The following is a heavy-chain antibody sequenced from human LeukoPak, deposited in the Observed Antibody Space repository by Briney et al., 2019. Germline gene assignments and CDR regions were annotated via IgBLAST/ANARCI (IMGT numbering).Heavy chain of an antibody. V-gene: IGHV3-7*01. CDR1: GFTFSSYW. J-gene: IGHJ6*03. CDR2: IKQDGNEK. CDR3: ARDFRVGYCSSTSCYREDYYYYMDV. Sequence: GGSLRLSCAASGFTFSSYWMSWVRQAPGKGLEWVANIKQDGNEKYYVDSVKGRFTISRDNAKNSLYLQMNSLRAEDTAVYYCARDFRVGYCSSTSCYREDYYYYMDVWGKGTTVTVSS. D-gene: IGHD2-2*01.